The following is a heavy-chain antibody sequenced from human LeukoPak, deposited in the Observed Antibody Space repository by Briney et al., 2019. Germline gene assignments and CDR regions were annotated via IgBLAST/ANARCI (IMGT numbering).Heavy chain of an antibody. CDR2: INHSGST. D-gene: IGHD3-10*01. Sequence: SETLSLTCAVYGGSFSGYYWSWIRQTPGEGLEWIGEINHSGSTNYKPSLKSRVTISVDTSKNQFSLKLSSVTAADTAVYYCARGGYYGSGNDFRFDPWGQGTLVTVSS. J-gene: IGHJ5*02. CDR1: GGSFSGYY. V-gene: IGHV4-34*01. CDR3: ARGGYYGSGNDFRFDP.